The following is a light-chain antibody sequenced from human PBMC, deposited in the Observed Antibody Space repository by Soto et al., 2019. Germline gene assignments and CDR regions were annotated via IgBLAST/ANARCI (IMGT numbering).Light chain of an antibody. CDR2: EVS. Sequence: QSVLTQPASVSGSPGQPITISCTGTSSDVGGYNYVSWYQQHPGKAPKLMIYEVSNRPSGVSNRFSGSKSGNTASLTISGLQAEDEADYYCSSYTSSSTPYVFGTGTKSPS. CDR1: SSDVGGYNY. J-gene: IGLJ1*01. CDR3: SSYTSSSTPYV. V-gene: IGLV2-14*01.